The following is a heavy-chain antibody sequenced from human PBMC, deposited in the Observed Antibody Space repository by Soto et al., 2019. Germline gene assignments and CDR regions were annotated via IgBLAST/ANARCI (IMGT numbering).Heavy chain of an antibody. V-gene: IGHV4-59*01. Sequence: PPDPLSLTCTVSGGSIRSYYCSWSREPAGKGLEWIGYIYYSGSTNYNPSLKSRVTISVDTSKNQFSLKLSSVTAADTAVYYCASQYSSSSGLAYYFDYCGQGTLVTVSS. CDR3: ASQYSSSSGLAYYFDY. J-gene: IGHJ4*02. CDR1: GGSIRSYY. D-gene: IGHD6-6*01. CDR2: IYYSGST.